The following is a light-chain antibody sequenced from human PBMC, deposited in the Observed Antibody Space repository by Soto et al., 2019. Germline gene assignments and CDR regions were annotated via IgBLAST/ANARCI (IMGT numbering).Light chain of an antibody. Sequence: EMVMTQSPATLSVSPGERATLSCTATQSVSSNLAWYQQKPVQAPRLLIYGASTRATGIPARFSGSGSGRESTLTISSLQSEDFAVYYCQQYNNWPPFTFGPGTKVDIK. J-gene: IGKJ3*01. CDR2: GAS. CDR3: QQYNNWPPFT. CDR1: QSVSSN. V-gene: IGKV3-15*01.